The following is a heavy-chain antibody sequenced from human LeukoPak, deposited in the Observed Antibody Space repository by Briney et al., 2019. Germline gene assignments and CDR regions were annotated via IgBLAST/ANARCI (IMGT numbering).Heavy chain of an antibody. V-gene: IGHV4-38-2*02. Sequence: KPSETLSLTCTVSDYSISSGYYWGWIRQPPGKGLEWIGSIYHSGSTYYNPSLKSRVTISIDTSKNQFSLKLNSVTAADTAVYYCAIAAAGPQKDYWGQGTLVTVSS. J-gene: IGHJ4*02. CDR3: AIAAAGPQKDY. D-gene: IGHD6-13*01. CDR2: IYHSGST. CDR1: DYSISSGYY.